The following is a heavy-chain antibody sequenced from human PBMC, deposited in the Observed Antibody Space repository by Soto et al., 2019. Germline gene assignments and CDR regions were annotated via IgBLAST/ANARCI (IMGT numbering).Heavy chain of an antibody. CDR3: ARLGGWGHCSNTRCYTFDY. Sequence: RGESLKISCKGSGYSFISYWIGWVRQMPGKGLEWMGIIYPGDSDTRYSPSFQGQVTISADKSISTAYLQWSSLKASDTAMYYCARLGGWGHCSNTRCYTFDYWGQGTPVTV. V-gene: IGHV5-51*01. D-gene: IGHD2-2*02. CDR2: IYPGDSDT. CDR1: GYSFISYW. J-gene: IGHJ4*02.